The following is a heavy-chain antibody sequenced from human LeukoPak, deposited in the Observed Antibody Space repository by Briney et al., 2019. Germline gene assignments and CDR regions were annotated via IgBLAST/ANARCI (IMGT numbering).Heavy chain of an antibody. D-gene: IGHD5-12*01. CDR1: GFTFSNHW. V-gene: IGHV3-7*01. J-gene: IGHJ4*02. Sequence: GGSLRPSCAASGFTFSNHWMAWVRQTPGRGPEWVANIDEDGDVKSYAESVKGRFSVSRDNGRTSLYLQMNSLRAEDTAIYYCARHVPRGRSDFDCWGQGVLVTVS. CDR2: IDEDGDVK. CDR3: ARHVPRGRSDFDC.